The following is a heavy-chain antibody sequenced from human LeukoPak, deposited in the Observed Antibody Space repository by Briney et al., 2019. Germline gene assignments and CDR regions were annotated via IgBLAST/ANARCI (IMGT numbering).Heavy chain of an antibody. CDR2: IYYSGST. J-gene: IGHJ4*02. CDR3: ARSNYYDSSGYYSHFDY. CDR1: GGSISSYY. D-gene: IGHD3-22*01. V-gene: IGHV4-59*01. Sequence: IPSETLSLTCTVSGGSISSYYWSWIRQPPGKGLEWIGYIYYSGSTNYNPSLKSRVTISVDTSKNQFSLKLSSVTAADTAVYYCARSNYYDSSGYYSHFDYWGQGTLVTVSS.